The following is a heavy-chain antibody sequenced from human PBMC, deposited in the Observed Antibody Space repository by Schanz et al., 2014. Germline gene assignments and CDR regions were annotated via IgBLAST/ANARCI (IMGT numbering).Heavy chain of an antibody. CDR2: ISSSSSTR. D-gene: IGHD1-26*01. CDR3: ARNRGSGGQNWYFDL. Sequence: VQLLESGGTLVRPGGSLRLSCTASGFPFSDYFMAWIRQPPGRGLEWVSYISSSSSTRYYADAVKGRFTISRDNAKNSLFLQLNSLRADDTAVYYCARNRGSGGQNWYFDLWGRGTLVTVSS. V-gene: IGHV3-11*01. J-gene: IGHJ2*01. CDR1: GFPFSDYF.